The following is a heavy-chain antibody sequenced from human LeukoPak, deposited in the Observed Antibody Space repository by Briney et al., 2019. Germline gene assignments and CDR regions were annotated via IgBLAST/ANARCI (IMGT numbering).Heavy chain of an antibody. CDR3: ARRRDGYNYVGTDY. D-gene: IGHD5-24*01. J-gene: IGHJ4*02. CDR2: IYPGDTDT. Sequence: GESLKISCKGSGYNFTNYWIGWVRQMPGKGLEWMGIIYPGDTDTTYSPSFQGQVTISADKSISTAYLQWSSLKASDTAMYYCARRRDGYNYVGTDYWGQGTLVTVSS. V-gene: IGHV5-51*01. CDR1: GYNFTNYW.